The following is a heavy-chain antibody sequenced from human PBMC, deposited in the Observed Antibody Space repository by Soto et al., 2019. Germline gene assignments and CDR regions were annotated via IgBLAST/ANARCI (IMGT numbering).Heavy chain of an antibody. Sequence: QVQLVQSGAEVKKPGSSVKVSCKASGGTFSSYAISWVRQAPGQGLEWMGGIIPIFGTANYAQKFQGRVTIXADXSXSTAHMELSSLRSEDTAVYYCARAPERTGSSWNPRDWGQGTLVTVSS. CDR2: IIPIFGTA. D-gene: IGHD2-15*01. CDR1: GGTFSSYA. J-gene: IGHJ4*02. CDR3: ARAPERTGSSWNPRD. V-gene: IGHV1-69*12.